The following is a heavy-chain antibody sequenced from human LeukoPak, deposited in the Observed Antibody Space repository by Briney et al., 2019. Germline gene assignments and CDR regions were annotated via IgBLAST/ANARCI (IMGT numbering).Heavy chain of an antibody. D-gene: IGHD5-12*01. CDR2: ISAYNGNT. J-gene: IGHJ4*02. Sequence: GASVKVSCKASGYTFTSYGISWVRQAPGQGLEWMGWISAYNGNTNYAQKLQGRVTMTTDTSTSTAYMELRSLRSDDTAVYYCARDKGLWLRPQNYFDYWGQGTLVTVSS. V-gene: IGHV1-18*01. CDR1: GYTFTSYG. CDR3: ARDKGLWLRPQNYFDY.